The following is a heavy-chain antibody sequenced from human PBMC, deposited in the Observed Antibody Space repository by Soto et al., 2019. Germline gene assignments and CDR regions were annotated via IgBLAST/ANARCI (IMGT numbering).Heavy chain of an antibody. J-gene: IGHJ6*02. CDR2: ITGNGGST. V-gene: IGHV3-23*01. CDR3: AKDQFSSGWYNDYYYGLNV. Sequence: PGRSLRLSCAASGFRFSTYGMIWVRQAPGKGLEWVSAITGNGGSTFYGDSVKGRFTISRDNSRNTLYLQMNSLRAEDTAVYYCAKDQFSSGWYNDYYYGLNVWGQGTTVTVSS. CDR1: GFRFSTYG. D-gene: IGHD6-19*01.